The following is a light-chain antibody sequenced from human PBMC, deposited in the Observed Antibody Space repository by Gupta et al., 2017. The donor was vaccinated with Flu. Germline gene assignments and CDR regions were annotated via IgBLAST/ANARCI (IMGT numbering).Light chain of an antibody. CDR1: QSVSNS. V-gene: IGKV3-15*01. Sequence: EIVMTQSPDTLSVSAGDRATLSCRASQSVSNSLAWYQQRPGKAPSLLIYDSSTRATGIPARFNGSGSGTEFTLTIRSLHSEDFAVYYCQQYNTGPPGTFGQWTRVEIK. CDR2: DSS. CDR3: QQYNTGPPGT. J-gene: IGKJ1*01.